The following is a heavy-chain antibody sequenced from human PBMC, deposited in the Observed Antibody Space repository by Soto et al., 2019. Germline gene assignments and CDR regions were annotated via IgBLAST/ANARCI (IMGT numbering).Heavy chain of an antibody. D-gene: IGHD3-3*01. CDR1: GFTFSSYA. CDR2: ISYDGSNK. CDR3: AREVGVVMHYGMDV. Sequence: GGSLRLSCAASGFTFSSYAMHWVRQAPGKGLEWVAVISYDGSNKYYADSVKGRFTISRDNSKNTLYLQMNSLRAEDTAVYYCAREVGVVMHYGMDVWGQGTTVTVSS. V-gene: IGHV3-30-3*01. J-gene: IGHJ6*02.